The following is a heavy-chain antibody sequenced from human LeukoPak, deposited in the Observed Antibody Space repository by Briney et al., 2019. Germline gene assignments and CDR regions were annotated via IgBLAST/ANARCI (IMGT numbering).Heavy chain of an antibody. V-gene: IGHV4-34*01. CDR2: INHGGST. Sequence: SETLSLTCAVYGGSSSGYYWSWLRQPPGEGLEWIGEINHGGSTIYNPSLKSRVTISVEKSKKQFSLRLNSVTDADQAAYYCGRNLSIATAWGDYWGQGTLVTVSS. CDR1: GGSSSGYY. CDR3: GRNLSIATAWGDY. D-gene: IGHD6-13*01. J-gene: IGHJ4*02.